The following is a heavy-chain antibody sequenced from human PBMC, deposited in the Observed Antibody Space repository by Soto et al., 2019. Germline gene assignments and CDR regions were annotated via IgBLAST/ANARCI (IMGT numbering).Heavy chain of an antibody. CDR1: GFTFSSYG. Sequence: QVQLVESGGGVVQPGRSLRLSCAASGFTFSSYGMHWVRQAPGTGLEGVEVIWYDGSNKYYADSVKGRFTISRDNSKNTLYLQMNCLRAEATAVYYCARDAGAVAGTADYGGQGTLVTVSS. J-gene: IGHJ4*02. V-gene: IGHV3-33*01. CDR2: IWYDGSNK. D-gene: IGHD6-19*01. CDR3: ARDAGAVAGTADY.